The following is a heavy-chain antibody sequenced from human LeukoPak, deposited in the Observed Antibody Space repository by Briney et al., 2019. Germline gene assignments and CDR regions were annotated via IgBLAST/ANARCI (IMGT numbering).Heavy chain of an antibody. D-gene: IGHD6-19*01. V-gene: IGHV1-18*01. Sequence: ASVKVSCKASGYTFTSYGLNWVRQAPGQGLEWMGWSSPYNGNTNYAQKLRGRVTMITDTPTSTAYMELRSLRSDDTAVYYCARGGTSGWRTPNDDYWGQGTLVTVSS. CDR1: GYTFTSYG. CDR3: ARGGTSGWRTPNDDY. CDR2: SSPYNGNT. J-gene: IGHJ4*02.